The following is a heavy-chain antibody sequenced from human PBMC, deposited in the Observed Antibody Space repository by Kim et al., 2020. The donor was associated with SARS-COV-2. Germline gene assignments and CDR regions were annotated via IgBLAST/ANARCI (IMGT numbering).Heavy chain of an antibody. CDR2: TYYRSKWYN. V-gene: IGHV6-1*01. CDR1: GDSVSSNSAA. D-gene: IGHD6-13*01. CDR3: ARGLPGIAAAGTQSHFDY. J-gene: IGHJ4*02. Sequence: SQTLSLPCAISGDSVSSNSAAWNWIRQSPSRGLEWLGRTYYRSKWYNDYAVSVKSRITINPDTSKNQFSLQLNSVTPEDTAVYYCARGLPGIAAAGTQSHFDYWGQGTLVTVSS.